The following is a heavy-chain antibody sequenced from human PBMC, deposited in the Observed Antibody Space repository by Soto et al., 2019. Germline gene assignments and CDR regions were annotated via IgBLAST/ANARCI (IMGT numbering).Heavy chain of an antibody. CDR1: GFTFSSYG. CDR2: IWYDGSNK. V-gene: IGHV3-33*01. CDR3: ARGGSGRYYVNWFDP. J-gene: IGHJ5*02. Sequence: GGSLRLSCAESGFTFSSYGMHWVRQPPGKGLEWVAVIWYDGSNKYYADSVKGRFTISRDNSKNTLYLQMNSLRAEDTAVYYCARGGSGRYYVNWFDPWGQGTLVTVSS. D-gene: IGHD6-19*01.